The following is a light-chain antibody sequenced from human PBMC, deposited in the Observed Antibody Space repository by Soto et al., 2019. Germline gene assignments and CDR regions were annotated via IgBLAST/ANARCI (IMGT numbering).Light chain of an antibody. J-gene: IGKJ5*01. CDR2: GAS. CDR1: QSVNSK. V-gene: IGKV3-15*01. CDR3: QQYNYWPPIT. Sequence: EIVITQPPATLSVSPGERVTLSCRASQSVNSKVAWYQQKPGQAPRLLIYGASTRATRIPARFSGSGSGTEFTLTISSLQSEDFAVYYCQQYNYWPPITFGQGTRLEIK.